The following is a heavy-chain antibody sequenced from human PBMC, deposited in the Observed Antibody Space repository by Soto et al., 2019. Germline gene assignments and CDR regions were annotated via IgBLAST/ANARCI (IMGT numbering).Heavy chain of an antibody. CDR1: GYSFTSYW. V-gene: IGHV5-51*03. CDR3: ARTIENLYSSSSEMYFDY. Sequence: NPGESLKISCKGSGYSFTSYWIGWVRQMPGKGLEWMGIIYPGDSDTRYSPSFQGQVTISADKSISTAYLQWSSLKASDTAMYYCARTIENLYSSSSEMYFDYWGQGTLVTVSS. CDR2: IYPGDSDT. D-gene: IGHD6-6*01. J-gene: IGHJ4*02.